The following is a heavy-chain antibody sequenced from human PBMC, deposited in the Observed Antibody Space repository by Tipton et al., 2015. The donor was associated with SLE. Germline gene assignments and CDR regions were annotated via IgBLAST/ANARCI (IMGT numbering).Heavy chain of an antibody. CDR1: GGTFSGYY. CDR3: ARGNPYCTDGYCYDIFDA. D-gene: IGHD2-8*01. CDR2: INHRGRT. J-gene: IGHJ3*01. V-gene: IGHV4-34*01. Sequence: TLSLTCAVYGGTFSGYYWSWIRQSPEKGLEWIGDINHRGRTTYNPSLRTRIAISADTSKNQFSLKLFSVTAADTAVYSCARGNPYCTDGYCYDIFDAWGRGTVVTV.